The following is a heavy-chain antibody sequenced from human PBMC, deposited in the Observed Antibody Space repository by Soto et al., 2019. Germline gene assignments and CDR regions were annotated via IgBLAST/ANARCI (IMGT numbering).Heavy chain of an antibody. J-gene: IGHJ4*02. CDR1: GYTFTLYA. Sequence: DSVQVSCTASGYTFTLYAMHWVRQAPGQRLAWMGWINAANGNTKSSQKFQGRVTFTRDTSASTGYMELSTLNSADTAVYYCARDQGRVDDCWSGYSQGFDDWGPGNPVTVVS. D-gene: IGHD3-3*01. CDR3: ARDQGRVDDCWSGYSQGFDD. V-gene: IGHV1-3*01. CDR2: INAANGNT.